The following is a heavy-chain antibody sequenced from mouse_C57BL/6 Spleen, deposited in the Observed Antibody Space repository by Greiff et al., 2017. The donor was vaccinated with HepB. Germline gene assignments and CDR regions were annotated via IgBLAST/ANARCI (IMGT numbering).Heavy chain of an antibody. CDR3: ARGGYGSSYFYFDY. D-gene: IGHD1-1*01. Sequence: EVKLMESGPELVKPGASVKISCKASGYSFTDYNMNWVKQSNGKSLEWIGVINPNYGTTSYNQKFKGKATLTVDQSSSTAYMQLNSLTSEDSAVYYCARGGYGSSYFYFDYWGQGTTLTVSS. CDR1: GYSFTDYN. J-gene: IGHJ2*01. V-gene: IGHV1-39*01. CDR2: INPNYGTT.